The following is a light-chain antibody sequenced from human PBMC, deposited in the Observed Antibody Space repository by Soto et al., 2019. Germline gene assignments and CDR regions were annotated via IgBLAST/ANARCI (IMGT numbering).Light chain of an antibody. V-gene: IGLV1-40*01. Sequence: QSALTQPASVSGAPGQRVTISCTGSRSNIGAGYDVHWYQQLPGTAPKVLIYANSNRPSGVPDRFSGSKSGTSASLAITGLQAEDEADYYCQSYDSSLSVVFGGGTKLTVL. CDR1: RSNIGAGYD. CDR3: QSYDSSLSVV. CDR2: ANS. J-gene: IGLJ2*01.